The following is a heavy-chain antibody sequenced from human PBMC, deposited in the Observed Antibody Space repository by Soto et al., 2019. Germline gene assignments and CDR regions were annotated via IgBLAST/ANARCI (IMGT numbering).Heavy chain of an antibody. D-gene: IGHD3-16*01. J-gene: IGHJ4*02. CDR3: VRGGTPIDY. CDR2: INTYNGNT. CDR1: GYTFTNFG. Sequence: QVQLVQSGAEVKKPGASVKVSCKTSGYTFTNFGISWVRQAPGQGLEWMGWINTYNGNTNYAQKFQGRVTMTTDTAMSTAYMELRGLRSDDTAVYYCVRGGTPIDYWGQGTLVTVSS. V-gene: IGHV1-18*01.